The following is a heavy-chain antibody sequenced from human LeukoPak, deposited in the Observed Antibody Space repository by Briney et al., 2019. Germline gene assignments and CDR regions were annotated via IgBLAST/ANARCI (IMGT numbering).Heavy chain of an antibody. Sequence: GASVKVPCKASGGTFSSYAISWVRQAPGQGLEWMGGIIPIFGTANYAQKFQGRVTITADESTSTAYMELSSLRSEVTAVYYCAITPDCSSTSCYTGWFDPWGQGTLVTVSS. V-gene: IGHV1-69*13. CDR3: AITPDCSSTSCYTGWFDP. CDR1: GGTFSSYA. J-gene: IGHJ5*02. CDR2: IIPIFGTA. D-gene: IGHD2-2*02.